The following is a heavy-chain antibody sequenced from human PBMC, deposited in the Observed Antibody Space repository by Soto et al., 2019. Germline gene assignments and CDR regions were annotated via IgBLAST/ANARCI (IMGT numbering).Heavy chain of an antibody. CDR2: INTYNGNT. V-gene: IGHV1-18*01. J-gene: IGHJ5*02. CDR3: ARLGPYASGTYSFRHNRFDP. CDR1: GYTFTNYG. D-gene: IGHD3-10*01. Sequence: GASVKVSCKASGYTFTNYGISWVRQAPGQGLEWMGWINTYNGNTNHAQKLQGRVTMTTDTSTSTAYMELRSLRAEDTAVYYCARLGPYASGTYSFRHNRFDPWGQGTQVTVSS.